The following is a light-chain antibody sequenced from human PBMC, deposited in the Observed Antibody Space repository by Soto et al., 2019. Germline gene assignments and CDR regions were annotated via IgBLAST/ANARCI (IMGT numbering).Light chain of an antibody. V-gene: IGKV1-9*01. Sequence: DIQLTQSPSFLSASVGDRLTITCRASQGIYSYLAWYQQKPGKAPNLLIYAASTLQSGVPSRFSGSGSGTEFTLTISSLQPEDFATYYCQQLNSSPLTFGGGTKVEIK. CDR1: QGIYSY. CDR3: QQLNSSPLT. CDR2: AAS. J-gene: IGKJ4*01.